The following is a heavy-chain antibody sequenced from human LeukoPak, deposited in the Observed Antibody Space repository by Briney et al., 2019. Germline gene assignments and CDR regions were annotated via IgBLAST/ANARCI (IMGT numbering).Heavy chain of an antibody. Sequence: PGESLRLSCAASGITFTNNAKSGVRQAPGKGPEWVSAISISGGTTYYADSVKGRFTISRDNSKNTLYLQMNSLRAEDTAVYYCAKSMYLWELLSYSGQGTLVTVSS. CDR2: ISISGGTT. CDR1: GITFTNNA. CDR3: AKSMYLWELLSY. V-gene: IGHV3-23*01. D-gene: IGHD1-26*01. J-gene: IGHJ4*02.